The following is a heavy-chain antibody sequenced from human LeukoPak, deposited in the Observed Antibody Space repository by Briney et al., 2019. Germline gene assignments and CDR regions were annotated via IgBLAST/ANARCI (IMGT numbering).Heavy chain of an antibody. D-gene: IGHD3-10*01. CDR3: ARVHIVTGTYFDS. CDR1: GDSMSGYS. Sequence: SQTLSLTCTVSGDSMSGYSWSWLRQPAGKELEWIGRIYSSYFTEYNLSLDGRVTMSIDTSKNQFSLMLDSVTAADTAVYYCARVHIVTGTYFDSWGQGALVTVSS. J-gene: IGHJ4*02. CDR2: IYSSYFT. V-gene: IGHV4-4*07.